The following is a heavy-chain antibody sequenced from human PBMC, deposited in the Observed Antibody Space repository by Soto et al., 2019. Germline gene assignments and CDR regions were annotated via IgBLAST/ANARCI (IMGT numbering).Heavy chain of an antibody. CDR2: ISYDGSNK. Sequence: PGGSLRLSCAAPGFTFSSYGMHWVRQAPGKGLEWVAVISYDGSNKYYADSVKGRFTISRDNSKNTLYLQMNSLRAEDTAVYYCAKDPRTFSSAVALDYWGQGTLVTVSS. D-gene: IGHD6-19*01. V-gene: IGHV3-30*18. CDR3: AKDPRTFSSAVALDY. J-gene: IGHJ4*02. CDR1: GFTFSSYG.